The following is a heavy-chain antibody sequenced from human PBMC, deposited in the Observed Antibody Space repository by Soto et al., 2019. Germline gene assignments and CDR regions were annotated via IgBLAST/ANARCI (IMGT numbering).Heavy chain of an antibody. CDR1: GYSFTSYD. CDR2: MNPNSGNT. V-gene: IGHV1-8*01. D-gene: IGHD3-22*01. Sequence: ASVKVSCKASGYSFTSYDINWVRQATGQGLEWMGWMNPNSGNTGYAQKFQGRVTMTRNTSISTAYMELSSLRSEDTAVYYCARRRSSGYFAYYYYGMDVWRQGTTVTVSS. CDR3: ARRRSSGYFAYYYYGMDV. J-gene: IGHJ6*02.